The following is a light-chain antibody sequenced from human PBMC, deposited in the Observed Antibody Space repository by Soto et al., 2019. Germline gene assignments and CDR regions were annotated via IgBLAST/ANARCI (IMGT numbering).Light chain of an antibody. Sequence: EIVLTQSPYTLSLSPGERATLSCRASKSFSRSYLAWYQQKPGQAPRLLIYGASSRATGIPDRFSGSGSGTDFTLTISRLEPEDFAVYYCQQRSNWPITFGQGTRLAIK. CDR2: GAS. V-gene: IGKV3D-20*02. CDR1: KSFSRSY. J-gene: IGKJ5*01. CDR3: QQRSNWPIT.